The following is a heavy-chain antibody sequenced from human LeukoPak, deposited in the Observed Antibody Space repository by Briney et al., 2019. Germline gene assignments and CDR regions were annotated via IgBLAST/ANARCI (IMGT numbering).Heavy chain of an antibody. Sequence: AAVKVTCQCSGYTFTSYRINGVRQPPAQGLEWMGWIIAYNGNTNYAQKLQGRVTMTTDTSTSTAYMELRSPRSDDTAVYYCARDREVDMVALDPWGQGTLVTVSS. CDR3: ARDREVDMVALDP. CDR2: IIAYNGNT. D-gene: IGHD5-12*01. CDR1: GYTFTSYR. V-gene: IGHV1-18*01. J-gene: IGHJ5*02.